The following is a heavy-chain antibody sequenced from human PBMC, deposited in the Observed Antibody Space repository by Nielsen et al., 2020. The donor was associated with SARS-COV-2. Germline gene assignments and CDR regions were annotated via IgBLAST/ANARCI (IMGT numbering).Heavy chain of an antibody. CDR2: INSDGSSA. CDR1: GFTFSSYW. Sequence: GESLKISCAVSGFTFSSYWMDWVRQVPGKGLVWVSRINSDGSSATYADSVKGRFTISRDNAKSTLYLQMNSLRAEDTAVYYCAGGPSGSSSDYWGQGTLVTVSS. CDR3: AGGPSGSSSDY. D-gene: IGHD3-3*01. V-gene: IGHV3-74*01. J-gene: IGHJ4*02.